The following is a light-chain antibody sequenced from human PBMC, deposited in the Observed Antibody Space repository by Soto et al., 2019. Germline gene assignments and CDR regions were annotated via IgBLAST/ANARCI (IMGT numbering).Light chain of an antibody. CDR1: QSVSSY. CDR3: QQRSNWPPNFT. V-gene: IGKV3-11*01. CDR2: DAS. Sequence: EIVLTQSPATLSLSPGERATLSCRASQSVSSYLAWYQQKPGQAPRLLIYDASNRATGIPARFSGSGSGTDFTLTIRSLEPEDFAVYYCQQRSNWPPNFTFGPGTKVDIK. J-gene: IGKJ3*01.